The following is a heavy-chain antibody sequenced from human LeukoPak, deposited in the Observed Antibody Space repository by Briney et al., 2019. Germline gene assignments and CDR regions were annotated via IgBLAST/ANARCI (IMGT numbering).Heavy chain of an antibody. CDR1: GFTFRSYA. Sequence: GGSLRLSCAASGFTFRSYAMSWVRQAPGKGLQWVSSIRNSGDTTYYADSVKGRFTISRDNAKNSLYLQMNSLRAEDTAVYYCAELGITMIGGVWGKGTTVTISS. V-gene: IGHV3-23*01. J-gene: IGHJ6*04. CDR3: AELGITMIGGV. D-gene: IGHD3-10*02. CDR2: IRNSGDTT.